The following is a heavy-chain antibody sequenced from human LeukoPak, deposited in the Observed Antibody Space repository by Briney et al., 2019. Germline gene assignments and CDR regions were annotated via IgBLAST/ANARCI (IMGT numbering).Heavy chain of an antibody. CDR2: ISSSGSTI. Sequence: GGSLRLSCAASGFTFSSYEMNWVRQAPGKGLEWVSYISSSGSTIYYADSVKGRFTISRDNAKNSLYLQMNSLRAEDTAVYYCARDSPSDTAMVNYDSSGYYPAYFDYWGQETLVTVSS. D-gene: IGHD3-22*01. CDR1: GFTFSSYE. J-gene: IGHJ4*02. CDR3: ARDSPSDTAMVNYDSSGYYPAYFDY. V-gene: IGHV3-48*03.